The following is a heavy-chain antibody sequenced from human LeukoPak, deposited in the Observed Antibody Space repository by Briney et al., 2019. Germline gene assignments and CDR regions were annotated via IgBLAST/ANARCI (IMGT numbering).Heavy chain of an antibody. V-gene: IGHV1-46*01. CDR2: INPSGGST. Sequence: ASVKVSCKASGYTFTSYYMHWVRQAPGQGLEWMGIINPSGGSTSYAQKFQGRVTMTRDTSTSTVYMELSSLRSEDTAVYYCARDGATMIVVAYFDYWGQGTPVTVSS. J-gene: IGHJ4*02. CDR1: GYTFTSYY. D-gene: IGHD3-22*01. CDR3: ARDGATMIVVAYFDY.